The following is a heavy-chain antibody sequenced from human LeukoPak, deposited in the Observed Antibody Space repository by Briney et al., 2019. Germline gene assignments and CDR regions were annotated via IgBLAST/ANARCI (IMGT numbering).Heavy chain of an antibody. D-gene: IGHD3-22*01. Sequence: GGSLRLSCAASGFTFMSSAMSWVRPAPGKGLEWVASMCGTASYTFYTDSVKGRFTISRDNSKDTLYLQMNSLRAEDTAVYYFATDRPDYQKANGHYYNRDGDHWGQGALVTVSS. CDR3: ATDRPDYQKANGHYYNRDGDH. J-gene: IGHJ5*02. V-gene: IGHV3-23*05. CDR1: GFTFMSSA. CDR2: MCGTASYT.